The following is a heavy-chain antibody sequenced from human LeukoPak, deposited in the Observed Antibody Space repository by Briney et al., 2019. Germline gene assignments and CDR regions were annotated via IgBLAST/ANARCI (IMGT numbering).Heavy chain of an antibody. D-gene: IGHD3-22*01. CDR2: TKSKTEGGTT. CDR1: GFTFSDHS. Sequence: GGSLRLSCAASGFTFSDHSMIWVRQAPGKGLEWVGRTKSKTEGGTTDYAAPVKGRFTISRDDSKNTLYLQMNSLKTEDTAVYYCTTESHLNYYDSSGYGNWGQGTLVTVSS. J-gene: IGHJ4*02. V-gene: IGHV3-15*01. CDR3: TTESHLNYYDSSGYGN.